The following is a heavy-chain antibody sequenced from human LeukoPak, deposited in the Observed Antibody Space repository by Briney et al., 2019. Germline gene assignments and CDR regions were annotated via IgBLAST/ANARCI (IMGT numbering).Heavy chain of an antibody. V-gene: IGHV3-33*01. D-gene: IGHD2-15*01. Sequence: PGRSLRLSCAASGFTFSSYGMLWVRQAPGKGLEWVAVIWYDGSNKYYADSVKGRFTISRDNSKNTLYLQMNSLRAEDTAVYYCARDGEVGRDIVVVVAHPPDYWGQGTLVTVSS. CDR2: IWYDGSNK. J-gene: IGHJ4*02. CDR1: GFTFSSYG. CDR3: ARDGEVGRDIVVVVAHPPDY.